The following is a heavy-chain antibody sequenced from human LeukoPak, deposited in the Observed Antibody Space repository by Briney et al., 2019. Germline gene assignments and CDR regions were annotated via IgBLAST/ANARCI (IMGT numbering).Heavy chain of an antibody. Sequence: GGSLRLSCAASGFTFSSYGMHWVRQAPGKGLEWVAVIWYDGSNKYYADSVKGRFTISRDNSKNTLYLQMNSLRAEDTAVYYCARGDYYGSRGDYWGQGRLVSVSS. V-gene: IGHV3-33*01. CDR1: GFTFSSYG. J-gene: IGHJ4*02. CDR3: ARGDYYGSRGDY. CDR2: IWYDGSNK. D-gene: IGHD3-10*01.